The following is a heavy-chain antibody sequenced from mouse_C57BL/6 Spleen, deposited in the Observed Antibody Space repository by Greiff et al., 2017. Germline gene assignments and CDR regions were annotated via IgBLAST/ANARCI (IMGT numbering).Heavy chain of an antibody. D-gene: IGHD1-1*01. J-gene: IGHJ2*01. CDR1: GYTFTSYW. CDR3: ARGDYYGSRSFDY. Sequence: QVHVKQSGAELAKPGASVKLSCKASGYTFTSYWMHWVKQRPGQGLEWIGYINPSSGYTKYNQKFKDKATLTADQSSSTAYMQLSSLTYEDSAVYYCARGDYYGSRSFDYWGQGTTLTVSS. CDR2: INPSSGYT. V-gene: IGHV1-7*01.